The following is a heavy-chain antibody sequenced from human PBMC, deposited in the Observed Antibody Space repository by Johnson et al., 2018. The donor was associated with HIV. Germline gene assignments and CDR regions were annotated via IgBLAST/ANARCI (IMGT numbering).Heavy chain of an antibody. V-gene: IGHV3-15*01. CDR1: QFTFSNYY. D-gene: IGHD3-3*01. CDR2: IKRKTDGGTT. CDR3: STGDMGVVIGAILLPLHDAFDI. J-gene: IGHJ3*02. Sequence: VYLVESGGGLAKPAWSPRLSCAASQFTFSNYYLNCVRQAPGKGLEWVGQIKRKTDGGTTDYSAPVKGRFIISRDDSENTLYLQMNSLKTEDTAVYYCSTGDMGVVIGAILLPLHDAFDIWGQGTMVTVSS.